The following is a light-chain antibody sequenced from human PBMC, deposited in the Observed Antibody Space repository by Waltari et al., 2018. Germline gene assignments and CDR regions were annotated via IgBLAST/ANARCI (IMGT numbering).Light chain of an antibody. Sequence: DIQMTQSPSTLSASVGDTVTITCRASQTISTWVAWYQQKPGKAPKLLIYKASSLPSAVPSRFSGSGSGAEFTLTSSSLQPDDFAIYFGQQSNSYPGTFGHGTKVEIK. V-gene: IGKV1-5*03. CDR1: QTISTW. CDR3: QQSNSYPGT. J-gene: IGKJ1*01. CDR2: KAS.